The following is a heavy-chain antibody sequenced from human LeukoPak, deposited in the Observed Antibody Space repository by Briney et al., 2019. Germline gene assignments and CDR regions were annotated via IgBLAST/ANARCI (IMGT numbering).Heavy chain of an antibody. CDR1: GFTFDDYA. J-gene: IGHJ4*02. V-gene: IGHV3-9*01. Sequence: GRSLRLSCAASGFTFDDYAMHWVRQAPGKGLEWVSGISWNSGSIGYADSVKGRFTISRDNAKNSLYLQMNSLRAEDTALYYCATAGARWGLLGPYYFDYWGQGTLVTVSS. D-gene: IGHD1-26*01. CDR3: ATAGARWGLLGPYYFDY. CDR2: ISWNSGSI.